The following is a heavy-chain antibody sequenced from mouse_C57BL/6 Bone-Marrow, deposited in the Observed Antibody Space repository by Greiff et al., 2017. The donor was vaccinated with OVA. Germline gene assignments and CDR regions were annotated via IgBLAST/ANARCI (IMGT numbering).Heavy chain of an antibody. CDR2: IDPETGGT. CDR1: GYTFTDYE. J-gene: IGHJ1*03. CDR3: TRWRIGWLLRWYFDV. D-gene: IGHD2-3*01. V-gene: IGHV1-15*01. Sequence: QVQLQQSGAELVRPGASVTLSCKASGYTFTDYEMHWVKQTPVHGLEWIGAIDPETGGTAYNQKFKGKAILTADKSSSTAYMELRSLTSEDSAVYYCTRWRIGWLLRWYFDVWGTGTTVTVSS.